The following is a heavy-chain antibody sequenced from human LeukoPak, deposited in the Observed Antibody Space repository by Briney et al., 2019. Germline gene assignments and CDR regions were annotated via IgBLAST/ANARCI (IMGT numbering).Heavy chain of an antibody. CDR1: GGSFSGYY. CDR2: INHSGST. V-gene: IGHV4-34*01. CDR3: ARLYKTYYYGSGSYGP. Sequence: SETLSLTCAVYGGSFSGYYWSWIRQPPGKGLEWIGEINHSGSTNYNPSLKSRVTISVDTSKNQFSLKLSSVTAADTAVYYCARLYKTYYYGSGSYGPWGQGTLVTVSS. D-gene: IGHD3-10*01. J-gene: IGHJ5*02.